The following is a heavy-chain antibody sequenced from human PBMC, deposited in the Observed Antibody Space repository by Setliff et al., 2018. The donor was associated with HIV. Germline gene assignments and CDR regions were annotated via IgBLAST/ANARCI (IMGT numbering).Heavy chain of an antibody. CDR2: TNPAGGGT. J-gene: IGHJ6*02. CDR3: ARNFGLSPTGKYYYYYGMDI. CDR1: GYNFTTHY. V-gene: IGHV1-46*01. D-gene: IGHD3-10*01. Sequence: ASVKVSCKASGYNFTTHYIHWVRQAPGQGLEWMALTNPAGGGTGYAQKFHDRVTVTRDTSTSTVYMELSSLRSDDTAVYYCARNFGLSPTGKYYYYYGMDIWGQGTTVTVS.